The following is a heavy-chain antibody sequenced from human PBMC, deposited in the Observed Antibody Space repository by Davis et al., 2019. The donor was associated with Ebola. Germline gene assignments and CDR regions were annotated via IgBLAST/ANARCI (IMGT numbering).Heavy chain of an antibody. J-gene: IGHJ6*02. CDR1: SGSFSGYY. V-gene: IGHV4-34*01. CDR2: INHSGST. Sequence: SETLSLTCAVYSGSFSGYYWSWIRQPPGKGLEWIGEINHSGSTNYNPSLKSRVTISVDTSKNQFSLKLSSVTAADTAVYYCARSRVVTNYYYYGMDVWGQGTTVTVSS. D-gene: IGHD3-3*01. CDR3: ARSRVVTNYYYYGMDV.